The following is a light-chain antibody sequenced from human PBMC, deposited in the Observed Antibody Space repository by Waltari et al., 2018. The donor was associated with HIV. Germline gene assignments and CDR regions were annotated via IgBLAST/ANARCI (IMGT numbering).Light chain of an antibody. CDR2: AAS. Sequence: DIQMTQSPSSLSAYVGDRVPITCRASQIISTYLNWYQRKPGKAPKLLIYAASSLHSGVPSMFSGSGSGTEFTLTISSLQPEDFATYYCQQSYSFPLTFGGGTKVEIK. CDR3: QQSYSFPLT. J-gene: IGKJ4*01. V-gene: IGKV1-39*01. CDR1: QIISTY.